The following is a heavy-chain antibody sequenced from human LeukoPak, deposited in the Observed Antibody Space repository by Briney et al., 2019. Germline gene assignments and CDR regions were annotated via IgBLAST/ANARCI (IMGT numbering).Heavy chain of an antibody. CDR1: GFTFDDYA. CDR2: ISWNSGSI. V-gene: IGHV3-9*01. J-gene: IGHJ4*02. CDR3: AKGAGSYSSSLPDY. Sequence: PGGSLRLSCAASGFTFDDYAMHWVRQAPGKGLEWVSGISWNSGSIGYADSVKGRFTISRDNAENSLYLQMNSLRAEDTALYYCAKGAGSYSSSLPDYWGQGTLVTVSS. D-gene: IGHD3-10*01.